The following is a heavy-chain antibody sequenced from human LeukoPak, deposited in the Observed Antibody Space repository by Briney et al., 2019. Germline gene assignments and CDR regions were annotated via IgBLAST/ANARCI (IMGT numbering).Heavy chain of an antibody. V-gene: IGHV3-53*01. CDR1: GFTVSSNY. Sequence: GGSPRLSCAASGFTVSSNYMSWVHQAPGKGLEWVSVIYSGGSTYYADSVKGRFTISRDNSKNTLYLQMNSLRAEDTAVYYCARGLGYYYDSSGYFFDYWGQGTLVTVSS. CDR2: IYSGGST. D-gene: IGHD3-22*01. J-gene: IGHJ4*02. CDR3: ARGLGYYYDSSGYFFDY.